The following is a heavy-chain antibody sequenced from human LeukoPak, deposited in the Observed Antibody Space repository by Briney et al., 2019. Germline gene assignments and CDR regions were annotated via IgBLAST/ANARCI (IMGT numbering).Heavy chain of an antibody. Sequence: ASVKVSCKASDYTFTSYGISWVRQAPGQGLKWMGWISAYNGNTNYAQRLQGRVAMTTDTSTSTAYMELRSLRSDDTAVYYCARGDYGSGSYRYFDYWGQGTLVTVSS. D-gene: IGHD3-10*01. CDR1: DYTFTSYG. CDR3: ARGDYGSGSYRYFDY. V-gene: IGHV1-18*01. J-gene: IGHJ4*02. CDR2: ISAYNGNT.